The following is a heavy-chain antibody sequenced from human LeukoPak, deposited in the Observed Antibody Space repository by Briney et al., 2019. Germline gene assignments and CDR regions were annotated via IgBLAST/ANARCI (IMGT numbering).Heavy chain of an antibody. CDR1: GFTVSSNY. D-gene: IGHD3-22*01. J-gene: IGHJ6*02. CDR3: ARSLYYYDSSGYYRIWGDYYYGMDV. CDR2: IYGGGST. V-gene: IGHV3-66*01. Sequence: GGSLRLSCAASGFTVSSNYMSWVRQAPGKGLEWVSVIYGGGSTYYADSVKGRFTISRDNSKNTLYLQMNSLRAEDTAVYYCARSLYYYDSSGYYRIWGDYYYGMDVRGQGTTVTVSS.